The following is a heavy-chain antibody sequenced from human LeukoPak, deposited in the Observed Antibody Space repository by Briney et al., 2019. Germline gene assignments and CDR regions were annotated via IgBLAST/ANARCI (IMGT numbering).Heavy chain of an antibody. CDR2: IDPSGVST. Sequence: GASVKVSCKASGYTFTSYYMHWVRQAPGQGLEWMGIIDPSGVSTTYAQKFQGRVTMTRDMSTSTVYMELNSLRSEDTAVYYCARNHKIAARAENYYYMDVWGKGTPVTISS. J-gene: IGHJ6*03. CDR1: GYTFTSYY. V-gene: IGHV1-46*01. CDR3: ARNHKIAARAENYYYMDV. D-gene: IGHD6-13*01.